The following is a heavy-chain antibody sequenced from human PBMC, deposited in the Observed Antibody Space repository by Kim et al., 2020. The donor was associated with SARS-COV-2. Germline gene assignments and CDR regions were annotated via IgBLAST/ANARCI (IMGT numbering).Heavy chain of an antibody. J-gene: IGHJ5*02. CDR1: GDSISSTNYY. V-gene: IGHV4-39*01. Sequence: SETLSLTCTVSGDSISSTNYYWAWVRQTPGKGLEWIASIYYTGYTYYNPSLKSRVTISVDTSKNQFSLKLSSVTAADTAVYYCARHVPTSVVKRDWFDPWGQGTLVTVPS. D-gene: IGHD2-21*01. CDR3: ARHVPTSVVKRDWFDP. CDR2: IYYTGYT.